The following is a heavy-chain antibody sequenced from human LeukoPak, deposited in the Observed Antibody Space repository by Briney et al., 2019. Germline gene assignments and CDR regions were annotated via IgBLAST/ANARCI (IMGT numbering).Heavy chain of an antibody. Sequence: PGGSLRLSCAASGFTFSRYAMSWVRKAPGKGLEWGSAISGSATSSFYADSVKGRFTISRDNSKNTLYLQMNSLRAEDTAVYYCANELLWFGDPSNYWGQGTLVTVSS. J-gene: IGHJ4*02. V-gene: IGHV3-23*01. CDR2: ISGSATSS. D-gene: IGHD3-10*01. CDR1: GFTFSRYA. CDR3: ANELLWFGDPSNY.